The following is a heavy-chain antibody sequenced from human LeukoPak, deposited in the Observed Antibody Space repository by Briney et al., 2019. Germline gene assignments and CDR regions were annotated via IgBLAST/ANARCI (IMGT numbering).Heavy chain of an antibody. CDR2: MNPNSGNT. D-gene: IGHD3-22*01. J-gene: IGHJ3*02. CDR1: GYTFTSYD. V-gene: IGHV1-8*01. CDR3: ARDYYDSSGYPRADDAFDI. Sequence: ASVKVSCKASGYTFTSYDINWVRQATGQGLEWMGWMNPNSGNTGYAQKFQGRVTMTRNTSISTAYMELSSLRSEDTAVYYCARDYYDSSGYPRADDAFDIWGQGTMVTVSS.